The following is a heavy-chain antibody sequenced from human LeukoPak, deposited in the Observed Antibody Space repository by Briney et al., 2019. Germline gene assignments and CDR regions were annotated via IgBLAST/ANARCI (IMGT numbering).Heavy chain of an antibody. Sequence: SETLSLTCTVSGGSISSYYWSWIRQPAGKGLEWIGRIYTSGSTNYNPSLKSRVTMSVDTSKNQFSLKLSSVTAADTAVYYCARLFEFSGWYSSAGGAYYFDYWGQGTLVTVSS. J-gene: IGHJ4*02. CDR3: ARLFEFSGWYSSAGGAYYFDY. V-gene: IGHV4-4*07. CDR2: IYTSGST. D-gene: IGHD6-19*01. CDR1: GGSISSYY.